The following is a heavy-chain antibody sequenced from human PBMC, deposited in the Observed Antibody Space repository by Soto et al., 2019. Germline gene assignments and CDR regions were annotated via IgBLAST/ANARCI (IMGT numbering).Heavy chain of an antibody. CDR2: IGSDGST. D-gene: IGHD1-1*01. CDR1: GFPFSRHA. CDR3: AKDPYNHRFDS. Sequence: EVQLLESGGDFVPPGGSLRLSCAASGFPFSRHAMAWVRRAAGRGLEWVATIGSDGSTYHAESVKGRFSISRDNYGNMLHLQLNSLRVEDTGIYYCAKDPYNHRFDSWGQATLVTVSS. J-gene: IGHJ4*02. V-gene: IGHV3-23*01.